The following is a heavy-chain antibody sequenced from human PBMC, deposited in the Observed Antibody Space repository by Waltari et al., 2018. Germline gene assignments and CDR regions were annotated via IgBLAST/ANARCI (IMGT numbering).Heavy chain of an antibody. CDR2: ISGSGGIT. D-gene: IGHD6-19*01. J-gene: IGHJ4*02. Sequence: EVQLLESGGGLVQPGGSLRLSCAASGFTFSSYAMSWVRQAPGKGLEWVSAISGSGGITYYGGSEKGRFIITRDNSKDTLYLQMNSLRAEDTAVYYCAKDPPGRWLATPDYWGQGTLVTVSS. CDR1: GFTFSSYA. V-gene: IGHV3-23*01. CDR3: AKDPPGRWLATPDY.